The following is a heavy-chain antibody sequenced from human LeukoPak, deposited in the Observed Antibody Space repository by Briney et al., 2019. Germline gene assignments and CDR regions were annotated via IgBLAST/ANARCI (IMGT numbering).Heavy chain of an antibody. V-gene: IGHV1-3*01. Sequence: ASVKVSCKASGYTFTTCAVHWVRQAPGQRLEWMGWIHADSGNTKYSQKLQGRVAIARDTSASTIYMELTSLRIEDTAVYFCTIGLAGDWDAFDIWGLGTMVTVSS. D-gene: IGHD6-19*01. CDR1: GYTFTTCA. J-gene: IGHJ3*02. CDR3: TIGLAGDWDAFDI. CDR2: IHADSGNT.